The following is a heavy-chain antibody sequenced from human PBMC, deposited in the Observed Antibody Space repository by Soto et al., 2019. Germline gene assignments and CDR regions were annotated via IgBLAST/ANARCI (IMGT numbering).Heavy chain of an antibody. Sequence: QVQLVQSGAEVKKPGSSVKVSCKASGGTSRSLSITWVRQAPGQGLEWMGGITPLFGTPNYPQKFQGRLTITADKSTSTAYLELSSLRSEDTAVYYCARDTHSAGGWFDTWGRGTLVTVSS. D-gene: IGHD2-15*01. CDR2: ITPLFGTP. J-gene: IGHJ5*02. CDR3: ARDTHSAGGWFDT. V-gene: IGHV1-69*06. CDR1: GGTSRSLS.